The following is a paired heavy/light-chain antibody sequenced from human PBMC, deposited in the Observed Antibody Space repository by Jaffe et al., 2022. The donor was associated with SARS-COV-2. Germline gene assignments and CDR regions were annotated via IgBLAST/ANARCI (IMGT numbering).Heavy chain of an antibody. CDR1: GFTFSSYA. CDR2: ISGRGGST. CDR3: AKNEAVSGLSYYYYGMDV. D-gene: IGHD6-19*01. Sequence: EVQLLESGGGLVQPGGSLRLSCAASGFTFSSYAMSWVRQAPGKGLEWVSGISGRGGSTYYADSVKGRFTISRDNSKSTLYLQMNGLRAEDTAIYYCAKNEAVSGLSYYYYGMDVWGQGTTVTVSS. J-gene: IGHJ6*02. V-gene: IGHV3-23*01.
Light chain of an antibody. CDR3: NSYTSSNSVV. CDR1: SSDVGGYNY. J-gene: IGLJ2*01. Sequence: QSALTQPASVSGSPGQSITISCTGSSSDVGGYNYVSWYQQHPGKAPKVMIYDVSNRPSGVPYRFSGSKSANTATLTISGLQAEDEADYYCNSYTSSNSVVFGGGTKVTVL. V-gene: IGLV2-14*03. CDR2: DVS.